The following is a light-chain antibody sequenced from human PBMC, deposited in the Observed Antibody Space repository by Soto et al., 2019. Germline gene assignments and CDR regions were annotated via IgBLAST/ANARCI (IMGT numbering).Light chain of an antibody. CDR2: EVS. CDR3: CSYAGSSTSLYV. CDR1: SSDVGSYNL. V-gene: IGLV2-23*02. Sequence: QSVLTQPASLSGSPGQSITLSCPGTSSDVGSYNLVSWYQQHPGKAPKLMIYEVSKRPSGVSNRFSGSKSGSTASLTISGLQAEDEADYYCCSYAGSSTSLYVFGTGTKVTVL. J-gene: IGLJ1*01.